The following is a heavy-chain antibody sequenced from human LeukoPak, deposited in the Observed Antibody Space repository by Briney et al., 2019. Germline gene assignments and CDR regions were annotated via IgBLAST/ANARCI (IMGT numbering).Heavy chain of an antibody. CDR3: ARAGGDFWSGYYPNWFDP. CDR1: GGSISSGGYS. Sequence: SETLSLTCAVSGGSISSGGYSWSWIRQPPGKGLEWIGYIYHSGSTYYNPSLKSRVTISVDRSKNQFSLKLSSVTAVDTAVYYCARAGGDFWSGYYPNWFDPWGQGTLVTVSS. V-gene: IGHV4-30-2*01. D-gene: IGHD3-3*01. J-gene: IGHJ5*02. CDR2: IYHSGST.